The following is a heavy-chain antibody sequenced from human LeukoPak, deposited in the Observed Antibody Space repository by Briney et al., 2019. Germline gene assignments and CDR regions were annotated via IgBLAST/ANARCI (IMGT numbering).Heavy chain of an antibody. CDR3: ARVGPSITMIVVAYWDAFDI. Sequence: GGSLRLSCAASGFTFSSYSMNWVRQAPGKGLEWVSSISSSSSYIYYADSVKGRFTISRDNAKNSLYLQMNSLRAEDTAVYYCARVGPSITMIVVAYWDAFDIWGQGTMVTVSS. CDR2: ISSSSSYI. D-gene: IGHD3-22*01. V-gene: IGHV3-21*01. J-gene: IGHJ3*02. CDR1: GFTFSSYS.